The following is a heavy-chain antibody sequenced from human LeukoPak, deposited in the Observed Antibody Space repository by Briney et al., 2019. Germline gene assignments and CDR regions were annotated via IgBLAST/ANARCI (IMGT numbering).Heavy chain of an antibody. CDR1: GYTFTSYA. CDR3: ARARAGTTYYYYGMDV. Sequence: GASVKVSCKASGYTFTSYAMHWVRQAPGQRLEWMGWINAGNGNTKYSQKFQGRVTITRDTSASTAYMELSSLRSEDTAVYYCARARAGTTYYYYGMDVWGQGTTVTVSS. D-gene: IGHD1-1*01. V-gene: IGHV1-3*01. CDR2: INAGNGNT. J-gene: IGHJ6*02.